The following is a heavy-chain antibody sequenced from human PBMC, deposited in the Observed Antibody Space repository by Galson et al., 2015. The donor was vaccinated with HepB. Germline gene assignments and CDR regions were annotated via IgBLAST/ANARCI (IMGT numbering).Heavy chain of an antibody. CDR1: GFRFGDYA. D-gene: IGHD1-26*01. CDR3: ISDGPRRGRDYYPLAY. V-gene: IGHV3-49*04. Sequence: SLRLSRAASGFRFGDYAVIWVRQAPGKGLEWVGFVRIKTRGGTTEYAASVKGRFTISRDDSKSVAYLQMNSLNAEDTAKYYCISDGPRRGRDYYPLAYWGQGTLVTVSS. J-gene: IGHJ4*02. CDR2: VRIKTRGGTT.